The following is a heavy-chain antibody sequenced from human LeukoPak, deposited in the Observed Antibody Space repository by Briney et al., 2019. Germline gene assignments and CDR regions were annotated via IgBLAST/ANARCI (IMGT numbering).Heavy chain of an antibody. D-gene: IGHD3-16*02. CDR1: GYTFTSYD. V-gene: IGHV1-8*01. J-gene: IGHJ4*02. CDR2: MNPNSGNK. Sequence: SVKVSCKASGYTFTSYDINWVRQPTGQGLEWMGWMNPNSGNKGYAQKFQGRVTMTRNTSIGTAYMELSSLRSEDTAVDYCARGRTLTCGGVIANDYWGQGTLVTVSS. CDR3: ARGRTLTCGGVIANDY.